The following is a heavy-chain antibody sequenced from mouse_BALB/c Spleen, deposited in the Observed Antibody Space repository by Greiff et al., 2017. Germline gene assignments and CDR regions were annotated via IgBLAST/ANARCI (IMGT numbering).Heavy chain of an antibody. CDR1: GYTFTSYW. CDR2: INPSNGRT. D-gene: IGHD2-4*01. J-gene: IGHJ4*01. V-gene: IGHV1S81*02. Sequence: VQLQQPGAELVKPGASVKLSCKASGYTFTSYWMHWVKQRPGQGLEWIGEINPSNGRTNYNEKFKSKATLSVDKSSSTAYMQLSSLTSEDSAVYYCASCNDYDSAMDDWGAGTSVTVSS. CDR3: ASCNDYDSAMDD.